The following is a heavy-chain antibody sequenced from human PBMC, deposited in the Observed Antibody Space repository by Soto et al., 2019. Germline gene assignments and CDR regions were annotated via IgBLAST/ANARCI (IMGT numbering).Heavy chain of an antibody. CDR3: AHKGYGDYPLDY. CDR2: IYWDGYK. CDR1: GFSLSTSGVG. V-gene: IGHV2-5*02. Sequence: SGPTLVNPTQTLTLTCTFSGFSLSTSGVGLGWIRQSPGKALEWLAVIYWDGYKHYSPSLKSRLTITEDTSKNQVVLTMTNMDPVDTATYYCAHKGYGDYPLDYWGQGTLVTVSS. D-gene: IGHD4-17*01. J-gene: IGHJ4*02.